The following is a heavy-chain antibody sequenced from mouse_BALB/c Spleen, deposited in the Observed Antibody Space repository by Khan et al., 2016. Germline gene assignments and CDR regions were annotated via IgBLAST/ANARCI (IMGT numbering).Heavy chain of an antibody. V-gene: IGHV4-1*02. CDR1: GFDFSRYW. J-gene: IGHJ3*01. Sequence: EVKLLESGGGLVQPGGSLKLSCAASGFDFSRYWMSWVRQAPGKGLEWIGEINQDSSTINYTPSLKEKSISYRDNAKHTLYLQMNKVRYEDTALYYCARLHYYGRFAYWGQGTLFTVSS. CDR3: ARLHYYGRFAY. CDR2: INQDSSTI. D-gene: IGHD1-2*01.